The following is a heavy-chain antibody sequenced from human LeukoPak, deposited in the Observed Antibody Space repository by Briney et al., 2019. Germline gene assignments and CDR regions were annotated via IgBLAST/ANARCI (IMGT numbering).Heavy chain of an antibody. CDR3: ARAQRGYSYGDY. CDR2: ISSNGGST. J-gene: IGHJ4*02. D-gene: IGHD5-18*01. CDR1: GFTFSSYA. V-gene: IGHV3-64*01. Sequence: GGSLRLSCAASGFTFSSYAMHWVRQAPGKGLEYVSAISSNGGSTYYANSVKGRFTISRDNSKSTLYLQMGSLRAEDMAVYYCARAQRGYSYGDYWGQGTLVTVSS.